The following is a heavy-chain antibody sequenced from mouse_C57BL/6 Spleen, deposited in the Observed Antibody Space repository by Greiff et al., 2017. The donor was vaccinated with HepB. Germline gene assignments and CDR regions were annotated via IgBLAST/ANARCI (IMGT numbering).Heavy chain of an antibody. V-gene: IGHV5-16*01. Sequence: LQESEGGLVQPGSSMKLSCTASGFTFSDYYMAWVRQVPEKGLEWVANINYDGSSTYYLDSLKSRFIISRDNAKNILYLQMSSLKSEDTATYYCARATTVVEDWYFDVWGTGTTVTVSS. D-gene: IGHD1-1*01. J-gene: IGHJ1*03. CDR2: INYDGSST. CDR3: ARATTVVEDWYFDV. CDR1: GFTFSDYY.